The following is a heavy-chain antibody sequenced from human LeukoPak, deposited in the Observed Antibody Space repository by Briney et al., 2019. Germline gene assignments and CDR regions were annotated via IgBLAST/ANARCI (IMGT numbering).Heavy chain of an antibody. J-gene: IGHJ4*02. D-gene: IGHD3-10*01. CDR3: AMGLWFGELLGSLDY. V-gene: IGHV1-3*01. CDR1: GYTFTGYY. CDR2: INAGNGNT. Sequence: ASVKVSCKASGYTFTGYYMHWVRQAPGQGLEWMGWINAGNGNTKYSQKFQGRVTITRDTSASTAYMELSSLRSEDTAVYYCAMGLWFGELLGSLDYWGQGTLVTVSS.